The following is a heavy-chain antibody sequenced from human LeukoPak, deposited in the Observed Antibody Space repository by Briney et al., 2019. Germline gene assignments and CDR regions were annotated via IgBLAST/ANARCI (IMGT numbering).Heavy chain of an antibody. Sequence: VASVKVSCKASGYTFTGYYMHWVRQAPGQGLEWMGWINPNSGGTNYAQKFQGRVTMTRDTSISTAYMELSRLRSDDTAVYYCARVRAAADYVDYWGQGTLVTVSS. CDR2: INPNSGGT. CDR3: ARVRAAADYVDY. CDR1: GYTFTGYY. D-gene: IGHD6-13*01. V-gene: IGHV1-2*02. J-gene: IGHJ4*02.